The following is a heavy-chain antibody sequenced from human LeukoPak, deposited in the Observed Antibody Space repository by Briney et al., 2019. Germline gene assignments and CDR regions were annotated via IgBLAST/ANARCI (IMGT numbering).Heavy chain of an antibody. Sequence: GVSLRLSCAASGFTFSSYGMHWVRQAPGKGLEWVAVISYDGSNKYYADSVKGRFTISRDNSKNTLYLQMNSLRAEDTAVYYCAKDAPPYYYDSSGYYGDYWGQGTLVTVSS. CDR3: AKDAPPYYYDSSGYYGDY. CDR1: GFTFSSYG. J-gene: IGHJ4*02. D-gene: IGHD3-22*01. CDR2: ISYDGSNK. V-gene: IGHV3-30*18.